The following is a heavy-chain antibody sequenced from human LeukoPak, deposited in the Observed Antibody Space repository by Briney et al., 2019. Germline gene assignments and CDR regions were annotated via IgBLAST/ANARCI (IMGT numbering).Heavy chain of an antibody. CDR2: INPNSGGT. Sequence: ASVKVSCKASGYTFTGYYMHWVRQAPGQGLEWMGWINPNSGGTNYAQKFQGRVTMTRDTSISTAYMELSRLRSDDTDVYYCARVGTYYYDSSGYPDDAFDIWGQGTMVTVSS. CDR1: GYTFTGYY. V-gene: IGHV1-2*02. D-gene: IGHD3-22*01. J-gene: IGHJ3*02. CDR3: ARVGTYYYDSSGYPDDAFDI.